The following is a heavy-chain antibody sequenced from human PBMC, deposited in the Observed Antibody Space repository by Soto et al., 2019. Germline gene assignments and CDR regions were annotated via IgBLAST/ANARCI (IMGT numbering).Heavy chain of an antibody. CDR1: GYTFTGYY. J-gene: IGHJ4*02. V-gene: IGHV1-2*04. CDR3: ARGAAYSSSWPDDY. CDR2: INPNSGGT. D-gene: IGHD6-13*01. Sequence: ASVKVSCKASGYTFTGYYMHWVRQAPGQGLEWMGWINPNSGGTNYAQKFQGWVTMTRDTSISTAYMELSRLRSDDTAVYYCARGAAYSSSWPDDYWGQGTLVTVSS.